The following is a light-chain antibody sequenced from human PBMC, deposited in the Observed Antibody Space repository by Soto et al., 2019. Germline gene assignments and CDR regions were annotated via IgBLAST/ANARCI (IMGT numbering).Light chain of an antibody. CDR2: GAS. Sequence: DIQLTQSPSFLSASVGDRVTMTCRASQGVSTYLAWYQQKPGKATKLLIYGASTLQSGVQSRFSDSGAGTEFALAISSLQPEDFATYYCQQLITYPQTFGQGTKVEI. J-gene: IGKJ1*01. V-gene: IGKV1-9*01. CDR1: QGVSTY. CDR3: QQLITYPQT.